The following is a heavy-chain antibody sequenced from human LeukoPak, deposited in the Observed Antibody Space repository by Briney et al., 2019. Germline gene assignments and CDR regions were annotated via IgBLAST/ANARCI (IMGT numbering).Heavy chain of an antibody. J-gene: IGHJ3*02. V-gene: IGHV2-5*01. CDR2: IHWNNDK. CDR1: GFSLRHPDVG. D-gene: IGHD3-16*02. CDR3: AQSSYIWGNDRYRAFDI. Sequence: SGPTLAKPTQTLTLTCTFSGFSLRHPDVGVGWIRQPPGKALEWLALIHWNNDKNYRPSLKTRLTITKNTSKNQVVLTMTNMDPVDTATYYCAQSSYIWGNDRYRAFDIWGQGTKVIVSP.